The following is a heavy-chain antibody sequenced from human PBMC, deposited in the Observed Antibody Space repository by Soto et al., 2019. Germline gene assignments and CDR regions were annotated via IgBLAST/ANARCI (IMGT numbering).Heavy chain of an antibody. V-gene: IGHV4-38-2*01. Sequence: SETLSLTCAVSGYSLTSGYYCGWIRQPPGKGLEWIGSIYHSGDTYYNPSLKSRVTISVDTSKNHFSLKLTSVTAADTAVYYCARARIVVAGTIVDHWGQGPMVTV. CDR1: GYSLTSGYY. CDR2: IYHSGDT. CDR3: ARARIVVAGTIVDH. J-gene: IGHJ4*02. D-gene: IGHD6-19*01.